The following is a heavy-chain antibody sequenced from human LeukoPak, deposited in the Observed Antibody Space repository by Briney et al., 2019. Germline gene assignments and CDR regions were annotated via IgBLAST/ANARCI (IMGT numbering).Heavy chain of an antibody. CDR2: IKQDGSEK. V-gene: IGHV3-7*01. Sequence: GGSLRLSCAASGFSFSRYWMSWVRQAPGKGLEWVANIKQDGSEKNYVESVKGRFTISRDNAKNSLYLQTNSLRAEDTAVYYCARAGQEWFGQLGFDQWGQGTLVIVSS. CDR1: GFSFSRYW. D-gene: IGHD3-10*01. J-gene: IGHJ4*02. CDR3: ARAGQEWFGQLGFDQ.